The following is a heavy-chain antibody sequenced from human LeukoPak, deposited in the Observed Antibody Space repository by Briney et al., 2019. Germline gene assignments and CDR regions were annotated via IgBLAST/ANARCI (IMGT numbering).Heavy chain of an antibody. V-gene: IGHV3-7*01. CDR1: GFTFSEYW. CDR2: IHQDGSEK. D-gene: IGHD5-18*01. CDR3: ATYKWIHLWSTPFDY. Sequence: GGSLRLSCEASGFTFSEYWMSWVRQAPEKGLEWVANIHQDGSEKNYVDSVKGRFTISRDNAKKSLYLQMNSLRAEDTAVYYCATYKWIHLWSTPFDYWGQGTLVTVSS. J-gene: IGHJ4*02.